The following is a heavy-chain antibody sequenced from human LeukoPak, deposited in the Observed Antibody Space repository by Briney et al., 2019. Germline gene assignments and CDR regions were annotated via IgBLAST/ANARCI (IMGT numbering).Heavy chain of an antibody. Sequence: PETLSLTCTVSGGSISSYYWSWIRQPPGKGLEWIGYIYYSGSTNYNPSLKSRVTISVDTSKNQFSLKLSSVTAADTGIYYCSRSLPGAVGAADLWGQGTLVTVSS. J-gene: IGHJ5*02. CDR3: SRSLPGAVGAADL. V-gene: IGHV4-59*01. CDR1: GGSISSYY. D-gene: IGHD6-13*01. CDR2: IYYSGST.